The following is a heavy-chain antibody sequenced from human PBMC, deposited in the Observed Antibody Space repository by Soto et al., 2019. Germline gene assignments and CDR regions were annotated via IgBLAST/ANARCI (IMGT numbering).Heavy chain of an antibody. CDR1: GYIFASYW. J-gene: IGHJ6*02. D-gene: IGHD6-6*01. V-gene: IGHV5-51*01. CDR3: ARARSFTLGFYYDGMDV. CDR2: IYPGDSDT. Sequence: GESLNISCQGSGYIFASYWIGWVRQMPGKDLEWMGIIYPGDSDTRYSPSFQGQVTISADKSPRPAYLQWTSLKASDTALYYCARARSFTLGFYYDGMDVWGQGTTVTVSS.